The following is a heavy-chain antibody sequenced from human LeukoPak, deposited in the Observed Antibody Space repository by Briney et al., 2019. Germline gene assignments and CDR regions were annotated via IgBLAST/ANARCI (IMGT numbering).Heavy chain of an antibody. CDR1: GFTFSNYE. CDR3: AGGDCSSATCYRAGLGG. CDR2: ISRSGTTI. D-gene: IGHD2-2*01. J-gene: IGHJ4*02. V-gene: IGHV3-48*03. Sequence: GXSLRLXCAASGFTFSNYEMNWVRQAPGKGLEWVSYISRSGTTIYYADFVKGRFTISRDDAKNSLYLQMNSLKVEDTAVYYCAGGDCSSATCYRAGLGGWGQGTLVTVSS.